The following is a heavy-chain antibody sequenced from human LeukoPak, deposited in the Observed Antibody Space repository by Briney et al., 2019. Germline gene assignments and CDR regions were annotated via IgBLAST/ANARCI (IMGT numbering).Heavy chain of an antibody. CDR2: LCWDCGST. V-gene: IGHV3-43D*04. CDR3: AKDMTATAYYYYYMDV. J-gene: IGHJ6*03. CDR1: GLPLVYYA. Sequence: QPGGSLRLPCAASGLPLVYYAMHWVRQAPGKGLEWVSLLCWDCGSTYYADSVKGRFNISRDNSKNSLYLQMNSLRAEDTALYYCAKDMTATAYYYYYMDVWGKGTTVTVSS. D-gene: IGHD2-21*02.